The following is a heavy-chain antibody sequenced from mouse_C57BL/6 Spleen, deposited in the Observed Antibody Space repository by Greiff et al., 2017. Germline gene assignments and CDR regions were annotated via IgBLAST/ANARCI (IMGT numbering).Heavy chain of an antibody. Sequence: VQLQQPGAELVRPGSSVKLSCKASGYTFTSYWMHWVKQRPIQGLEWIGNIDPSDSETHYNQKFKDKATLTVDKSSSTAYMQLSSLTSEDSAGYYCARIDYYGDYWGQGTTLTVSS. CDR1: GYTFTSYW. CDR2: IDPSDSET. V-gene: IGHV1-52*01. CDR3: ARIDYYGDY. D-gene: IGHD1-1*01. J-gene: IGHJ2*01.